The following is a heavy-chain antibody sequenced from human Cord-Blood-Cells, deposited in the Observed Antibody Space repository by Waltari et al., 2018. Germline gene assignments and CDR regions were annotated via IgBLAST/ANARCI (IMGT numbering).Heavy chain of an antibody. Sequence: QVQLVQSGAEVKKPGSSVKVSCKAFGGTFSSYAIIWVRQAPGQGLAWMGGIIPIFGTANYAQKFQGRVTITADESTSTAYMELSSLRSEDTAVYYCARDDSSSGTDYCGQGTLVTVSS. V-gene: IGHV1-69*01. CDR1: GGTFSSYA. CDR2: IIPIFGTA. D-gene: IGHD6-6*01. J-gene: IGHJ4*02. CDR3: ARDDSSSGTDY.